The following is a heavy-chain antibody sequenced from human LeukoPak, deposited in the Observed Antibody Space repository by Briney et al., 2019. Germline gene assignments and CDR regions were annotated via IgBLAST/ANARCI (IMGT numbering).Heavy chain of an antibody. CDR3: AVRPGWLEGYFDY. J-gene: IGHJ4*02. CDR2: IKQDGSEK. D-gene: IGHD5-24*01. Sequence: GGSLRLSCAASGFTFSGYWMSWVRQAPGKGLEWVANIKQDGSEKYYVDSVKGRFTISRDNAKNSLYLQMNSLRAEDTAVYYCAVRPGWLEGYFDYWGQGTLVTVSS. CDR1: GFTFSGYW. V-gene: IGHV3-7*01.